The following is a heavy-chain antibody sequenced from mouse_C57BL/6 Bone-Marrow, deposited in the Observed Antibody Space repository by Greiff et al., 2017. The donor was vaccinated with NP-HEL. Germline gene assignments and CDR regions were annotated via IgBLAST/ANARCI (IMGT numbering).Heavy chain of an antibody. CDR1: GYTFTDYN. CDR3: ARVLLRWGFAY. CDR2: INPNNGGT. D-gene: IGHD2-13*01. Sequence: VQLKQSGPELVKPGASVKMSCKASGYTFTDYNMHWVKQSHGKSLEWIGYINPNNGGTSYNQKFKGKATLTVNKSSSTAYMELRSLTSEDSAVYYCARVLLRWGFAYWGQGTLVTVSA. J-gene: IGHJ3*01. V-gene: IGHV1-22*01.